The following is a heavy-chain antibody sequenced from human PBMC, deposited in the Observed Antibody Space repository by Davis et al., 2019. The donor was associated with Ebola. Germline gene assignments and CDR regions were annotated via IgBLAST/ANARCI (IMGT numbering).Heavy chain of an antibody. D-gene: IGHD6-19*01. Sequence: ASVKVSCKASGYTFTGYYMHWVRQAPGQGLEWMGWINPNSGGTNYAQKFQGRVTMTRDTSISTAYMELSRLRSDDTAVYYCAIGTIFKRAVAGFDYWGQGTLVTVSS. V-gene: IGHV1-2*02. CDR1: GYTFTGYY. J-gene: IGHJ4*02. CDR2: INPNSGGT. CDR3: AIGTIFKRAVAGFDY.